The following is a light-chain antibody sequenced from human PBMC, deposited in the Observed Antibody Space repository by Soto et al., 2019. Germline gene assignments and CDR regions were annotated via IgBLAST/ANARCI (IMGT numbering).Light chain of an antibody. CDR1: QSVSSN. V-gene: IGKV3-15*01. Sequence: EIVMTQSPATLSVSPGERATLSCRASQSVSSNLAWYQQKPGQAPRLLIYGASTRATGIPARFSGSGSGTEFTFTISSLQSEDFAVYYCPQYNNWPPMYTFGQGTKLEIK. CDR3: PQYNNWPPMYT. CDR2: GAS. J-gene: IGKJ2*01.